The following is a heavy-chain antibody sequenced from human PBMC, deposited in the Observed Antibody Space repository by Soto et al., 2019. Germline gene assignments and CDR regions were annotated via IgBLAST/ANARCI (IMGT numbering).Heavy chain of an antibody. CDR2: IYYSGST. J-gene: IGHJ6*02. V-gene: IGHV4-31*03. Sequence: QVQLQESGPGLVKPSQTLSLTCTVSGGSISSGGYYWSWIRQHPGKGLEWIGYIYYSGSTYYNPSLKSRVTISVDTSKNQLSLKLSSVTAADTTVYYCARDTSSSPRLGELSSNNYYGMDVWGQGTTVTVSS. CDR3: ARDTSSSPRLGELSSNNYYGMDV. CDR1: GGSISSGGYY. D-gene: IGHD3-16*02.